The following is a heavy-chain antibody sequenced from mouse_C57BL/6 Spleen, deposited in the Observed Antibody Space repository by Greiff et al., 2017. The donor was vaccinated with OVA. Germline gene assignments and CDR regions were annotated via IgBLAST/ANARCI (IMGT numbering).Heavy chain of an antibody. D-gene: IGHD1-1*01. CDR1: GYSITSDY. CDR2: ISYSGST. J-gene: IGHJ2*01. Sequence: EVQVVESGPGLAKPSQSLSLTCSVTGYSITSDYWNWVRQFPGNKLEYMGSISYSGSTYYNPSHKSRISITRNTTKNQYNLQFNSVTTEYTATYYCARTPTCVTTEVYYLDYWGQGTTLTVSS. V-gene: IGHV3-8*01. CDR3: ARTPTCVTTEVYYLDY.